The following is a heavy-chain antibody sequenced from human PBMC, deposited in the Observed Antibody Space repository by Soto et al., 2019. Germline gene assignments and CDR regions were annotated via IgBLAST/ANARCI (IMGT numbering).Heavy chain of an antibody. Sequence: ASETLSPTCTVSGASISGGDYYWTWIPQPPGKGLEWIGSIYYTGNTYSNPSLESRLSISVDPSNNQFALRLTSVTAPDTAIYYCARAAYDSSTYYLDYLGQGTLVTVSS. CDR2: IYYTGNT. V-gene: IGHV4-30-4*01. CDR1: GASISGGDYY. D-gene: IGHD3-22*01. CDR3: ARAAYDSSTYYLDY. J-gene: IGHJ4*02.